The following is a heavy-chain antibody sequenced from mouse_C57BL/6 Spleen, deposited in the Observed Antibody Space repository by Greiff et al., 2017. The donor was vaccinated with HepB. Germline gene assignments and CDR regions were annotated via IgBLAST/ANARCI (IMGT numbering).Heavy chain of an antibody. V-gene: IGHV2-5*01. Sequence: VKLMESGPGLVQPSQCLSITCTASGFSLTSYGVHWVRQSPGKGLEWLGVIWRGGSTNYNAAFMSRLSITKDNSKSQVFFKMNSLQADDTAIYYCAKRYDYDEGYAMDYWGQGTSVTVSS. D-gene: IGHD2-4*01. CDR1: GFSLTSYG. J-gene: IGHJ4*01. CDR2: IWRGGST. CDR3: AKRYDYDEGYAMDY.